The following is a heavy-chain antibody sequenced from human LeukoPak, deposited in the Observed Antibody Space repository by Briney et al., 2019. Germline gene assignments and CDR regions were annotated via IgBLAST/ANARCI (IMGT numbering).Heavy chain of an antibody. CDR2: INPTGTRK. CDR3: VKGDPLDSGYSLSGDKYDM. Sequence: GESLKISCAGSGFTFSICAMNWVRQAPGKRLEWVSIINPTGTRKSYADSVKGRFTISRDNSNNTLYLQMNGLRAEDTAVYYCVKGDPLDSGYSLSGDKYDMWGKGTMVIVSS. CDR1: GFTFSICA. V-gene: IGHV3-23*01. D-gene: IGHD3-22*01. J-gene: IGHJ3*02.